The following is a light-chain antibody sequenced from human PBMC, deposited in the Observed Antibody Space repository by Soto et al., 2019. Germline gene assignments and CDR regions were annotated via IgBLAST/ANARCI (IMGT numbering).Light chain of an antibody. V-gene: IGLV2-14*01. J-gene: IGLJ2*01. CDR1: SSDVGGYNY. CDR2: DVS. Sequence: ALTPPASVSGSPGQSITISCTGTSSDVGGYNYVSWYQQHPGKAPKLMIYDVSNRPSGVSNRFSGSKSGNTASLTISGLQAEDEADYYCSSYTSSSYVVFGGGTQLTVL. CDR3: SSYTSSSYVV.